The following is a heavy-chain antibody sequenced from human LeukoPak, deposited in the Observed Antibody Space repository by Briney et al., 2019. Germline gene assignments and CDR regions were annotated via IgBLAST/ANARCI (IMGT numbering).Heavy chain of an antibody. CDR2: IWYDGSNK. D-gene: IGHD3-3*01. Sequence: GGSLRLSCAASGFTFSSYGMHWVRQAPGKGLEWVAVIWYDGSNKYYADSVKGRFTISRDNSKNTLYLQMNSLRAEDTAVYYCARVYDFWSGYPYYFDYWGQGTLVTVSS. CDR3: ARVYDFWSGYPYYFDY. J-gene: IGHJ4*02. CDR1: GFTFSSYG. V-gene: IGHV3-33*01.